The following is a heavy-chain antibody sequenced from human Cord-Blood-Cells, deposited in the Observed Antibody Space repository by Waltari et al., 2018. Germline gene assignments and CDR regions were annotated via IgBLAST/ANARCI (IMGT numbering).Heavy chain of an antibody. CDR3: ATVWGIREPGCFDI. V-gene: IGHV1-24*01. Sequence: QVQLVQSGAEVKKPGASVKVSCKVSGYTLPELSMHWVRQAPGKGLEWMGGFDPEDGETVYEQKFQGRVTMTEDTSTDTAYMELSILRSEDTAVYYCATVWGIREPGCFDIWGQGTMVTVSS. D-gene: IGHD3-10*01. CDR1: GYTLPELS. J-gene: IGHJ3*02. CDR2: FDPEDGET.